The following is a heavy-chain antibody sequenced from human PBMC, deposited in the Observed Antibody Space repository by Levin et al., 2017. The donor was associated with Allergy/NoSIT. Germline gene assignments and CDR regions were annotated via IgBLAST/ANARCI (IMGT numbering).Heavy chain of an antibody. J-gene: IGHJ3*01. D-gene: IGHD2-15*01. CDR2: IDYSGSA. CDR1: GASISNYY. Sequence: SETLSLTCTVSGASISNYYWSWIRQPPGKGPEWIGYIDYSGSASSNPSLRRRVTISPDTSKNQFSLKLSSVTAADTAVYYCARGRKHCSGTNCYSIHAFDFWGQGTMVTVSS. CDR3: ARGRKHCSGTNCYSIHAFDF. V-gene: IGHV4-59*01.